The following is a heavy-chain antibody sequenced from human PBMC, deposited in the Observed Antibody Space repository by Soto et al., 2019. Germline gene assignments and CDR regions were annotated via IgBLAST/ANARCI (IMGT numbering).Heavy chain of an antibody. CDR1: GGSFSGYY. CDR2: INHSGST. CDR3: ARTLYDYVWGSYRTRLFDY. D-gene: IGHD3-16*02. Sequence: NPSETLSLTCAVYGGSFSGYYWSWIRQPPGKGLEWIGEINHSGSTNYNPSLKSRVTISVDTSKNQFSLKLSSVTAADTAVYYCARTLYDYVWGSYRTRLFDYWGQGTLVTVSS. J-gene: IGHJ4*02. V-gene: IGHV4-34*01.